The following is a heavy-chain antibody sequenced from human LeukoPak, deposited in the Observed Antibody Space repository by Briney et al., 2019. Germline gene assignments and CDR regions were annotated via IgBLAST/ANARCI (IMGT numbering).Heavy chain of an antibody. V-gene: IGHV4-34*01. J-gene: IGHJ4*02. CDR1: GGSFSGYY. Sequence: PSETLSLTCAVYGGSFSGYYWSWIRQPPGKGLEWIGEINHSGSTNYNPSLKSRVTISVDTSKNQFSLKLNSVTAADTAVYYCARRGYTYGQFDYWGQGTLVTVSS. CDR3: ARRGYTYGQFDY. CDR2: INHSGST. D-gene: IGHD5-18*01.